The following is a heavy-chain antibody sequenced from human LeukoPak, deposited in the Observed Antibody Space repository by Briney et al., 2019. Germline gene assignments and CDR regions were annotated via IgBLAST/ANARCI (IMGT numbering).Heavy chain of an antibody. V-gene: IGHV3-30*18. CDR3: AKAALYMTTVTRIDY. D-gene: IGHD4-17*01. CDR2: ISYDGSNK. J-gene: IGHJ4*02. Sequence: GGSLRLSCAASGFTFSSYGMHWVRQAPGKGLEWVAVISYDGSNKYYADSVKGRFTISRDNSKNTLYLQMNSLGAEDTAVYYCAKAALYMTTVTRIDYWGQGTLVTVSS. CDR1: GFTFSSYG.